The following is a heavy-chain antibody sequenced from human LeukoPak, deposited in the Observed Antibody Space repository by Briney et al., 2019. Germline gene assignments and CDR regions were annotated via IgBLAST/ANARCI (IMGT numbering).Heavy chain of an antibody. V-gene: IGHV1-18*01. CDR2: ISAYNGNT. Sequence: ALVKVSCKASGYSFSFFGISWVRQAPGQGLEWMGWISAYNGNTNYPQKFQGRVTMTTDTSTTTAYMELRGLTYDDTAVYYCARVGRDTSGGYYFDYWGQGTLVTVSS. CDR3: ARVGRDTSGGYYFDY. CDR1: GYSFSFFG. J-gene: IGHJ4*02. D-gene: IGHD3-22*01.